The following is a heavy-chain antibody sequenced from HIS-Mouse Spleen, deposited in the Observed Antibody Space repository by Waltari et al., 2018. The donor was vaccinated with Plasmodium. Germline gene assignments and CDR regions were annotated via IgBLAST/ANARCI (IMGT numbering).Heavy chain of an antibody. Sequence: QVTLRESGPALVKPTQTLTLTCPSPGFSLSTSGMCVSWIRQPPGKALEWLALIDWDDDKYYSTSLKTRLTISKDTSKNQVVLTMTNMDPVDTATYYCARISSWGAFDIWGQGTMVTVSS. CDR1: GFSLSTSGMC. D-gene: IGHD3-16*01. V-gene: IGHV2-70*01. CDR3: ARISSWGAFDI. CDR2: IDWDDDK. J-gene: IGHJ3*02.